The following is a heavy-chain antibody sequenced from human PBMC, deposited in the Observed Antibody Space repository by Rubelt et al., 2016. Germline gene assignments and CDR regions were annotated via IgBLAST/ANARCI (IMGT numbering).Heavy chain of an antibody. V-gene: IGHV4-59*08. Sequence: QLQLQESGPGLVKPSETLSLTCTVSGGSISSYYWSWIRQPPGKGLEWIGYIYYSGSTNYNPTLTSRGTRSVDTSKNQFSLKLSVVTAADTAVYYCARHPHTWGQGTLVTVSS. CDR3: ARHPHT. CDR2: IYYSGST. J-gene: IGHJ5*02. CDR1: GGSISSYY. D-gene: IGHD2-21*01.